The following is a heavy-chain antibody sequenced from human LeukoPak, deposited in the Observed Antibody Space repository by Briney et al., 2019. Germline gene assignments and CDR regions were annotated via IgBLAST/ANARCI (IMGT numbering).Heavy chain of an antibody. CDR1: GFTFSSYE. CDR2: ISSSGSTI. CDR3: ARVGSYSSSWYGFYYFDY. D-gene: IGHD6-13*01. Sequence: GGSLRLSCAASGFTFSSYEMNWVRQAPGKGLEWVSYISSSGSTIYYADSVKGRFTISRDNAKNSLYLQMNSLRAEDTAVYYCARVGSYSSSWYGFYYFDYWGQGTLVTVSS. J-gene: IGHJ4*02. V-gene: IGHV3-48*03.